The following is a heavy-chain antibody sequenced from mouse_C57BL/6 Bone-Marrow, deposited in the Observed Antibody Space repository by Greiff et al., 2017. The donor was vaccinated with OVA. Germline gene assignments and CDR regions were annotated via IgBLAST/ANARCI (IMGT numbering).Heavy chain of an antibody. CDR1: GYTFTSYW. CDR3: ARDYYGSIYEWFAY. V-gene: IGHV1-64*01. D-gene: IGHD1-1*01. CDR2: IHPNRGST. J-gene: IGHJ3*01. Sequence: QVQLQQPGAELVKPGASVKLSCKASGYTFTSYWMHWVKQRPGQGLEWIGMIHPNRGSTNYHEKFKSKATLTVDKSTSTDYMQLSSLTSEDSAVYDCARDYYGSIYEWFAYWGQGTLVTVSA.